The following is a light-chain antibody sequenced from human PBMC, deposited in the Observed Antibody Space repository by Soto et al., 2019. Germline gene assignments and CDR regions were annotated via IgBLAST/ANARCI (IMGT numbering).Light chain of an antibody. V-gene: IGLV2-18*02. J-gene: IGLJ1*01. Sequence: QSVLTQPPSVSGSPGQSVAISCSGTSSDVGSYNHVSWYQQAPGTAPKVMIYEVSNRPSGVPDRFSGSKSGNTASLTISGLQPEDEADYYCYSFTTSSPYVFGTGTKVTVL. CDR1: SSDVGSYNH. CDR2: EVS. CDR3: YSFTTSSPYV.